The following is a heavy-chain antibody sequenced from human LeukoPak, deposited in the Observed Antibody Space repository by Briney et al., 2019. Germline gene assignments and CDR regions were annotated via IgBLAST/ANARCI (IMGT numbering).Heavy chain of an antibody. CDR3: ARATPCDY. Sequence: GGSLRLSFAASGFTFSSYGMHWVRQAPGKGLEWVAVISYDGSNKYYADSVKGRFTISRDSSKNTLYLQMNSLRAEDTAVYYCARATPCDYWGQGTLVTVSS. J-gene: IGHJ4*02. CDR1: GFTFSSYG. CDR2: ISYDGSNK. V-gene: IGHV3-30*03.